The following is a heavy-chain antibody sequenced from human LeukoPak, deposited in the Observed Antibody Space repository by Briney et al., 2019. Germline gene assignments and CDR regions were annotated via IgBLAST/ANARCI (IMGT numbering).Heavy chain of an antibody. J-gene: IGHJ4*02. V-gene: IGHV4-30-2*01. CDR1: GGSISSGGYS. CDR2: IYQNGNT. Sequence: SQTLSLTCAVSGGSISSGGYSWSWIRQPPGKGLEWIGYIYQNGNTYYNPSLKSRVTISVDRSKNQFSLNLSSVTAADTAVYYCGRGGIAAAASGVDYWGQGTLVAVSS. D-gene: IGHD6-13*01. CDR3: GRGGIAAAASGVDY.